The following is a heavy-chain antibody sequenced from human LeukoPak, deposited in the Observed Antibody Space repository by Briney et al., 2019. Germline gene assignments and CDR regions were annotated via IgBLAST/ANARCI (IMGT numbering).Heavy chain of an antibody. V-gene: IGHV1-46*01. CDR1: GYIFTNHY. D-gene: IGHD4-23*01. Sequence: ASVKVSCKASGYIFTNHYKHWVRQAPGQGLEWMGLINPSGSSTLYAEKFRGRIIMTRDMSTATDYMELSSLRSEDTAVYYCARDNSIADRGWWFDPWGQGTLVTVSS. CDR2: INPSGSST. J-gene: IGHJ5*02. CDR3: ARDNSIADRGWWFDP.